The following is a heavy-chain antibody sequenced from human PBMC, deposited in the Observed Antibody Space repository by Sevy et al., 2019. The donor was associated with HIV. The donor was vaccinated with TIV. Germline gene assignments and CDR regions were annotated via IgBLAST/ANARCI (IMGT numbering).Heavy chain of an antibody. V-gene: IGHV3-30*18. J-gene: IGHJ6*02. CDR3: AKEEYSGNSNSYYGMDV. CDR2: ISYDGTNK. Sequence: GGSLRLSCAASGFTFSSYGMHWVRQAPGKGLDWVAVISYDGTNKYYAYSVKGRFTIFRDNSKNTLYLQMNSLRVEDTAVYYCAKEEYSGNSNSYYGMDVWGQGTTVTVSS. D-gene: IGHD6-6*01. CDR1: GFTFSSYG.